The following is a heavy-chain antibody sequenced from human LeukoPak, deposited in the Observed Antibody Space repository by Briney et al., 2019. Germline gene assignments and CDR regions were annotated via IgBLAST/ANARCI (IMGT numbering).Heavy chain of an antibody. CDR1: GGSISSYY. CDR3: ARAYYDFWSGYSGIFDY. CDR2: IYYSGST. J-gene: IGHJ4*02. D-gene: IGHD3-3*01. V-gene: IGHV4-59*01. Sequence: SETLSLTCTVSGGSISSYYWSWIRQPPGKGLEWIGYIYYSGSTNYNPSLKSRVTISVDTSKNQFSLKLSSVTAADTAVYCCARAYYDFWSGYSGIFDYWGQGTLVTVSS.